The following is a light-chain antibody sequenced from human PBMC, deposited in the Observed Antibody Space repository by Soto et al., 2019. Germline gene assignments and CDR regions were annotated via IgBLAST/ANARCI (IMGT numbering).Light chain of an antibody. J-gene: IGKJ1*01. Sequence: EIVLTQSPATLSLSPGERATLSCRASQSVGNYLAWYQLKPGQAPRLLIYDASNRATGIPARFSGSGSGTDFTLTISSLEPEDFAVYYCQQRSNWPPWTFGQGTKVEIK. CDR3: QQRSNWPPWT. CDR2: DAS. CDR1: QSVGNY. V-gene: IGKV3-11*01.